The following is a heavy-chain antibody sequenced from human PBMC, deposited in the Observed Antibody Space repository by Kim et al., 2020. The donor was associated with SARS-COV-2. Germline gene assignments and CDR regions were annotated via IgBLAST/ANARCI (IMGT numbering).Heavy chain of an antibody. Sequence: SETLSLTCTVSGGSISSYYWTWIRQPPGRGLEWIGQIYNSGNTNYNPSLKSRVTISVDTSKNQFSLRLSSVTAADAAVYYCARGTLTVTSTWFDPWGQGT. CDR3: ARGTLTVTSTWFDP. CDR2: IYNSGNT. V-gene: IGHV4-4*09. CDR1: GGSISSYY. J-gene: IGHJ5*02. D-gene: IGHD4-17*01.